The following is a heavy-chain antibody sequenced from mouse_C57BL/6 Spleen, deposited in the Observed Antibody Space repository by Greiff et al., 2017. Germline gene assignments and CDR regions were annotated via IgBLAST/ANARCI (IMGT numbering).Heavy chain of an antibody. D-gene: IGHD1-1*01. CDR1: GFTFSSYG. CDR2: ISSGGSYT. Sequence: EVKLVESWGDLVKPGGSLKLSCAASGFTFSSYGMSWVRQTPDKRLEWVATISSGGSYTYYPDSVKGRFTISRDNAKNTLYLQMSSLKSEDTAMYYCARRGGSSSGDYAMDYWGQGTSVTVSS. J-gene: IGHJ4*01. CDR3: ARRGGSSSGDYAMDY. V-gene: IGHV5-6*02.